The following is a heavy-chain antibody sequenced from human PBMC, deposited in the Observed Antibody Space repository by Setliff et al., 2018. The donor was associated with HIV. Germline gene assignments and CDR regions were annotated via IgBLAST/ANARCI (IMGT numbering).Heavy chain of an antibody. CDR2: ISGSGGST. Sequence: GGSLRLSCAASGFTFNNYAMSWVRQAPGKGLEWVSGISGSGGSTFYADSVKGRFTISRDNSKNTLFLQMNSLRAEDTAVYYCAKGYSNSWLLFDYWGQGTLVTVSS. CDR1: GFTFNNYA. CDR3: AKGYSNSWLLFDY. V-gene: IGHV3-23*01. J-gene: IGHJ4*02. D-gene: IGHD6-13*01.